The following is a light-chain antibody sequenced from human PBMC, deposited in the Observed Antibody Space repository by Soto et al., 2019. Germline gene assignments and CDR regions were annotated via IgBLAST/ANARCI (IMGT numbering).Light chain of an antibody. V-gene: IGLV2-14*01. CDR3: SSYTSSSTV. CDR2: DVS. CDR1: SSDVGGYNY. J-gene: IGLJ2*01. Sequence: QSVLTQPASVSGSPGQSITIPCTGTSSDVGGYNYVSWYQQHPGKAPKLMIYDVSNRPSGVSNRFSGSKSGNTASLTISGLQAEDEADYCCSSYTSSSTVFGGGTKLTVL.